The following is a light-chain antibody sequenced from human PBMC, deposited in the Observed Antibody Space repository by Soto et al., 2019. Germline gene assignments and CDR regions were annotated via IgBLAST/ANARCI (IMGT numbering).Light chain of an antibody. CDR3: QQYNSYSGT. CDR1: QSISSW. Sequence: DIQMTQSPSTLSASVGDRVTITCRASQSISSWLAWYQQEPGKAPKLLIYKASSLESGVPSRFSGSGSGTEFTLTISSLQPDDFATYYCQQYNSYSGTFGQGTKVDI. J-gene: IGKJ1*01. CDR2: KAS. V-gene: IGKV1-5*03.